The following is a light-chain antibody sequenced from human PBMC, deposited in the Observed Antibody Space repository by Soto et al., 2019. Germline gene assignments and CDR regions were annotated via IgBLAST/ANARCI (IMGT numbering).Light chain of an antibody. J-gene: IGKJ2*01. V-gene: IGKV1-9*01. Sequence: DIQLTQSPSFLSASVGDRVTITCRTSQGISNYLAWYQQKPRKAPKILIYSASTLQGGVPSRFSGSGSGTEFTLTISSLQPEDFATYYYLQSNSYPYTFGQGTKVDIK. CDR3: LQSNSYPYT. CDR2: SAS. CDR1: QGISNY.